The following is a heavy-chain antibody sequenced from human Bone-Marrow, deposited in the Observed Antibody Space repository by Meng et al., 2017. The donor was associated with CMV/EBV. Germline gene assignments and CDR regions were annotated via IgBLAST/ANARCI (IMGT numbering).Heavy chain of an antibody. CDR2: ISAYNGNT. CDR3: ARDKRIAARPSLDY. CDR1: GYTFTSYG. J-gene: IGHJ4*02. Sequence: ASVKVSCKASGYTFTSYGISWVRQAPGQGLEWMGWISAYNGNTNYAQKLQGRVTMTTDTSTSAAYMELRSLRSDDTAVYYCARDKRIAARPSLDYWGQGPMVTVSS. V-gene: IGHV1-18*01. D-gene: IGHD6-6*01.